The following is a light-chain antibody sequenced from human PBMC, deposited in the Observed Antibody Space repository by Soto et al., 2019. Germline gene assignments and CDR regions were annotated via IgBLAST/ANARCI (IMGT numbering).Light chain of an antibody. CDR1: QSVGSSH. V-gene: IGKV3-20*01. CDR3: PQYDISWT. Sequence: EIVLTQSPGTLSLSPGERATLSCRASQSVGSSHLAWYQQKSGQAPRLLIYGVSSRATGIPDRFSGSGSGTDFTLTISRLEPAAFAVYYCPQYDISWTFGQGTKVEIK. J-gene: IGKJ1*01. CDR2: GVS.